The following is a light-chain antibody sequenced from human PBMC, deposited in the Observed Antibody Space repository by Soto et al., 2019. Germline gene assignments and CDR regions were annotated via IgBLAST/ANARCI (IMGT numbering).Light chain of an antibody. CDR2: RVS. CDR1: QSLVYSDGNTY. J-gene: IGKJ2*01. V-gene: IGKV2-30*01. CDR3: VQGTHWPPYT. Sequence: DVVMTQSPLSLPVTLGQPASISCRSSQSLVYSDGNTYLSWFQQRPGQSPRRLIYRVSNRDSGVPDRFSGSGSGTDFTLKISRVEAEDVGVYYCVQGTHWPPYTFCQGTKLEI.